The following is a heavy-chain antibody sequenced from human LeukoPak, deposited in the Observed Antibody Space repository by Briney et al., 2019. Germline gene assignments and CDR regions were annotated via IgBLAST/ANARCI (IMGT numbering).Heavy chain of an antibody. D-gene: IGHD1-26*01. CDR3: ARVGYSGSYSYYGMDV. V-gene: IGHV1-69*04. J-gene: IGHJ6*02. CDR2: IIPILGIA. Sequence: GASVKVSCKASGGTFSSYAISWVRQAPGQGLEWMGRIIPILGIANYAQKFQGRVTITADKSTSTAYMELSSLRSEDTAVYYCARVGYSGSYSYYGMDVWGQGTTVTVSS. CDR1: GGTFSSYA.